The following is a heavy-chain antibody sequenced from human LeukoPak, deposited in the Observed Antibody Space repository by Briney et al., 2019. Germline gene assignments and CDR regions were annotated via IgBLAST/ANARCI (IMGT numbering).Heavy chain of an antibody. CDR2: IIPIFGTA. D-gene: IGHD6-6*01. CDR3: ARLAARRFGLNWFDP. V-gene: IGHV1-69*13. J-gene: IGHJ5*02. Sequence: SVKVSCKASGYTFTSYGISWVRQAPGQGLEWMGGIIPIFGTANYAQKFQGRVTITADESTSTAYMELSSLRSEDTAVYYCARLAARRFGLNWFDPWGQGTLVTVSS. CDR1: GYTFTSYG.